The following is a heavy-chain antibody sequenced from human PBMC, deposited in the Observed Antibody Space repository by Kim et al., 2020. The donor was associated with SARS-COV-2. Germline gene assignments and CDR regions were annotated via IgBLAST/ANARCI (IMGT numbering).Heavy chain of an antibody. CDR3: ARVRHDDSSGYYPGPVNFDY. V-gene: IGHV1-2*06. Sequence: ASVKVSCKASGYTFTGYYMHWVRQAPGQGLEWMGRINPNSGGTNYAQKFQGRVTMTRDTSISTAYMELSRLRSDDTAVYYCARVRHDDSSGYYPGPVNFDYWGQGTLVTVSS. D-gene: IGHD3-22*01. CDR2: INPNSGGT. CDR1: GYTFTGYY. J-gene: IGHJ4*02.